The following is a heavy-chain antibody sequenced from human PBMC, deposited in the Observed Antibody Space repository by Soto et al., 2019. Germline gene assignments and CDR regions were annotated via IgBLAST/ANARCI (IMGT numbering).Heavy chain of an antibody. CDR2: INHGGST. J-gene: IGHJ6*03. CDR3: ARGEPHRYYYMDV. D-gene: IGHD1-26*01. Sequence: QVQLQQWGAGLLKPSETLSLTCAVYGGSFSDYYWSWIRQPPGKGLEWIGEINHGGSTNCNPSLKRRVTISVDTSKSQFSLKLSSVTAADTAVYYCARGEPHRYYYMDVWGRGTTVIVSS. CDR1: GGSFSDYY. V-gene: IGHV4-34*02.